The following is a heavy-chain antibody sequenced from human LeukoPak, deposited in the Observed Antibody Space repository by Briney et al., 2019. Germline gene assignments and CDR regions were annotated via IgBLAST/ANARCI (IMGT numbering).Heavy chain of an antibody. Sequence: SETLSLTCTVSGGSISSSSYYWGWIRQPPGKGLEWIGSIYYSGSTYYNPSLKSRVTISVDTSKNQFSLKLSSVTAADTAVYYCARGDDSSGYYGDYWGQGTLVTVSS. V-gene: IGHV4-39*07. D-gene: IGHD3-22*01. CDR3: ARGDDSSGYYGDY. J-gene: IGHJ4*02. CDR2: IYYSGST. CDR1: GGSISSSSYY.